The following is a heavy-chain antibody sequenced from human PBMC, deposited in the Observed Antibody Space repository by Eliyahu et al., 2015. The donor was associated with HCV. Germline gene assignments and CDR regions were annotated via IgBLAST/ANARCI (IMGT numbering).Heavy chain of an antibody. Sequence: QVQLVQSGAEVKKPGSSVKVSCKASGGTFSSYAISWXRQAPGQGLEWMGGISPIFGTANYAQKFQGRVTITADESTSTAYMELSSLRSEDTAVYYCARKTSQIAAAAKTDDYYGMDVWGQGTTVTVSS. D-gene: IGHD6-13*01. J-gene: IGHJ6*02. CDR1: GGTFSSYA. CDR3: ARKTSQIAAAAKTDDYYGMDV. V-gene: IGHV1-69*01. CDR2: ISPIFGTA.